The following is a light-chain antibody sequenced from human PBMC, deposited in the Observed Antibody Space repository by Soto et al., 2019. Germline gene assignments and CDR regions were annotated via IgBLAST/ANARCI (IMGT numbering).Light chain of an antibody. CDR1: SSDVGAYNY. CDR3: SSYISSSTLV. CDR2: EVS. V-gene: IGLV2-14*01. J-gene: IGLJ1*01. Sequence: LTEPASVSGPPGRSITISCTGTSSDVGAYNYVSWYQQHPGKAPKLMIYEVSNRPSGVSNRFSGSKSGNTASLTISGLQAEDEADYYCSSYISSSTLVFGTGTKVTVL.